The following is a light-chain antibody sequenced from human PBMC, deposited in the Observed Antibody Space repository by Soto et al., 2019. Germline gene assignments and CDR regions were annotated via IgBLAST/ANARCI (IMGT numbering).Light chain of an antibody. Sequence: EVVLTQSPATLSVSPGERATLSCRTSQSVGNNLAWYQQKPGQAPRLLMYGAFILSTGLPIRFRGTGSGTEFTLTISGLQSEDVALYYCQQYDKWPYTFGQGTKLETK. CDR2: GAF. CDR1: QSVGNN. CDR3: QQYDKWPYT. J-gene: IGKJ2*01. V-gene: IGKV3-15*01.